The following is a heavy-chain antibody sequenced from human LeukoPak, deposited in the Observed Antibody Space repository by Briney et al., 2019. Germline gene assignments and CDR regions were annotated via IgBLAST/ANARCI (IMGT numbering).Heavy chain of an antibody. Sequence: GGSLRLSCTAYGLTFSDYYMSWIRQAPGKGLEWVSYISTSGTTIYYADSVKGRVTISRDNAKNSLFMEMSSLRSEDTAVYYCVRDYGYCTSITCYNRAFACWGRGTLVTVSS. J-gene: IGHJ4*02. CDR2: ISTSGTTI. V-gene: IGHV3-11*01. D-gene: IGHD2-2*02. CDR3: VRDYGYCTSITCYNRAFAC. CDR1: GLTFSDYY.